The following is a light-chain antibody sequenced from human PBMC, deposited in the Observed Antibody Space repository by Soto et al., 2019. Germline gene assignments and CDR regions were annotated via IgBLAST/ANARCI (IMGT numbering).Light chain of an antibody. CDR2: QDS. J-gene: IGLJ2*01. Sequence: SYELTQPPSVSVSPGQTASITCSGDKVGNQYVCWYQQKPGHSPLQVIYQDSKRPSGIPERFSGSNSGNTATLTISGTQAMDEADYYCQAWDSNTYVVFGRGTKLTVL. CDR1: KVGNQY. V-gene: IGLV3-1*01. CDR3: QAWDSNTYVV.